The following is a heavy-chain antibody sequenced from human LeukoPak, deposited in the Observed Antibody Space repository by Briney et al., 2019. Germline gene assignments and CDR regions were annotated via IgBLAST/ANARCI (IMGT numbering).Heavy chain of an antibody. CDR2: IYYSGST. Sequence: SETLSLTCTVSGGSISSSSYYWGWIRQPPGKGLEWIGSIYYSGSTYYNPSLKSRVTISVDTSKNQFSLKLSSVTAADTAVYYCARGSGRQQLVRKVGTSDYWGQGTLVTVSS. CDR1: GGSISSSSYY. V-gene: IGHV4-39*07. J-gene: IGHJ4*02. CDR3: ARGSGRQQLVRKVGTSDY. D-gene: IGHD6-13*01.